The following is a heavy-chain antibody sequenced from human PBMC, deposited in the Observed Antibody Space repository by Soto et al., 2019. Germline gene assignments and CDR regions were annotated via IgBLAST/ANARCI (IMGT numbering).Heavy chain of an antibody. D-gene: IGHD2-2*01. CDR2: ISGSGGSP. CDR3: AKVKDCSSTSCYQAYYYYYYGMDV. CDR1: GFTFSSYA. Sequence: GGSLRLSCAASGFTFSSYAMSWVRQAPGKGLEWVSAISGSGGSPYYADSVKGRFTISRDNSKNTLYLQMNSPRAEDTAVYYCAKVKDCSSTSCYQAYYYYYYGMDVWGQGTTVTVSS. J-gene: IGHJ6*02. V-gene: IGHV3-23*01.